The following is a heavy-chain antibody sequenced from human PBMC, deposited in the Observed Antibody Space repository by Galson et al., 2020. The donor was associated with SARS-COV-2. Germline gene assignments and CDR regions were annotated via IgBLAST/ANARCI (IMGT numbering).Heavy chain of an antibody. CDR3: ARGLRGVVPSPVLGLGPFYSYYYMDV. D-gene: IGHD3-10*01. Sequence: SQTLSLTRAVYGGSFSGYSWTWIRQPPGKGLEWIGEINIGGNTNYSPSLRSRVTVSVDTPKNQFSLKLRSVTAADTALYYCARGLRGVVPSPVLGLGPFYSYYYMDVWAKGTTVTVSS. J-gene: IGHJ6*03. CDR1: GGSFSGYS. CDR2: INIGGNT. V-gene: IGHV4-34*01.